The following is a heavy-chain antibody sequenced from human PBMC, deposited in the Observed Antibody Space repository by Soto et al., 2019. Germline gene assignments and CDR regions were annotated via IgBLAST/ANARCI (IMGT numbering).Heavy chain of an antibody. CDR2: ISGDGGST. J-gene: IGHJ6*02. CDR3: ARDTAMAYYYYYYGMDV. CDR1: GFSFNSYV. D-gene: IGHD5-18*01. V-gene: IGHV3-23*01. Sequence: GGSLRLSCEASGFSFNSYVINWVRQGPGKGLEWVSGISGDGGSTYYAESVKGRFTVSRDNSKNTLYLEMNSLRAEDTAIYYCARDTAMAYYYYYYGMDVWGQGTTVTVSS.